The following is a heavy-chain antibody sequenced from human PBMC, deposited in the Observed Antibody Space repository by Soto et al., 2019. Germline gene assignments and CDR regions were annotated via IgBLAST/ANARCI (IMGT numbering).Heavy chain of an antibody. CDR3: AKDPTYDYGYFDS. Sequence: SVGSLRLSCAASGFTFSSYAMNWVRQAPGKGLEWVSTIRTSVGDTYYAASVKGRFTISRDNSKSTVYLHLNSLRAEDTAIYYCAKDPTYDYGYFDSWGQGTLVTVSS. J-gene: IGHJ4*02. D-gene: IGHD4-17*01. V-gene: IGHV3-23*01. CDR2: IRTSVGDT. CDR1: GFTFSSYA.